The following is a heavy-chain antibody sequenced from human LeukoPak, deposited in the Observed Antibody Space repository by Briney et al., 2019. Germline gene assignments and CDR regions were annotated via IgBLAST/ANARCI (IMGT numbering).Heavy chain of an antibody. D-gene: IGHD2-8*01. CDR1: GFPFSSHW. V-gene: IGHV3-7*01. CDR2: IKKDGGKK. CDR3: AKSGNGFAS. J-gene: IGHJ4*02. Sequence: GGSLRLSCAASGFPFSSHWMSWVRQAPGKGLEWVANIKKDGGKKSYVDSVKGRFTISRDNLKTSLYLQMNSLRAEDTAVSYCAKSGNGFASWGQGALVTVSS.